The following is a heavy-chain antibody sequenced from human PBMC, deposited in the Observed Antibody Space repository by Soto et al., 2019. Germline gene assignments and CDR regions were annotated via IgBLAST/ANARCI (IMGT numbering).Heavy chain of an antibody. CDR2: IIPFFGTA. V-gene: IGHV1-69*12. D-gene: IGHD4-17*01. J-gene: IGHJ6*02. CDR1: GGTFSNYA. CDR3: AKERGYGGPYFYYAMTA. Sequence: QVQLVQSGTEVKRPGSSVRISCTTSGGTFSNYAFNWVRQAPGQGLECLGGIIPFFGTANYTQKFQGRVTITADESTATVYMELRTITSDDTAIYYCAKERGYGGPYFYYAMTAWGQGTTVIVSS.